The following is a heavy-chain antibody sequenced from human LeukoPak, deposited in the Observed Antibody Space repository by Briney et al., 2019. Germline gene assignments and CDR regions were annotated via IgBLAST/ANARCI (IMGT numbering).Heavy chain of an antibody. D-gene: IGHD3-22*01. CDR3: ARVYDSSGYYFYYYGMDV. V-gene: IGHV3-30-3*01. CDR1: GFTFSSYA. J-gene: IGHJ6*02. CDR2: ISYDGSNK. Sequence: QPGSSLRLSCAASGFTFSSYAMHWVRQAPGKGLEWVAVISYDGSNKYYADTVKGRFTISRDNSKNTLYLQMNSLRAEDTAVYYCARVYDSSGYYFYYYGMDVWGQGTTVTVSS.